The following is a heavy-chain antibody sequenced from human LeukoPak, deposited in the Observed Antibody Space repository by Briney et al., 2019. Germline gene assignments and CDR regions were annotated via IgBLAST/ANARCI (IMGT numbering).Heavy chain of an antibody. V-gene: IGHV3-30-3*01. CDR2: ISYDGSNK. J-gene: IGHJ6*02. Sequence: GGSLRLSCAASGFTFSSYAMHWVRQAPGKGLEWVAFISYDGSNKYYADSVKGRFTISRDNSKNTLYLQMNSLRAEDTAVYYCAREYSLGAYYYYGMDVWGQGTTVTVSS. CDR3: AREYSLGAYYYYGMDV. CDR1: GFTFSSYA. D-gene: IGHD6-13*01.